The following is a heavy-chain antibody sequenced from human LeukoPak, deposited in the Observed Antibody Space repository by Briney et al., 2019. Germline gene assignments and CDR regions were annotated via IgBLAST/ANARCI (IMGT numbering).Heavy chain of an antibody. D-gene: IGHD1-26*01. J-gene: IGHJ6*03. CDR2: ISAYNGNT. Sequence: GASVKVSCKTSGYTFTSYGISWVRQAPGQGLEWMGWISAYNGNTHSAQKLQGRVTMTTDTSTSTAYMELRSLRSDDTAVYYCARWAVGATGYYYYYMDVWGKGTTVTVSS. CDR3: ARWAVGATGYYYYYMDV. V-gene: IGHV1-18*01. CDR1: GYTFTSYG.